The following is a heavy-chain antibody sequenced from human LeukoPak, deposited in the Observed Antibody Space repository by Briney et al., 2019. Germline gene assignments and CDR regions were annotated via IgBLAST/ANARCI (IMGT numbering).Heavy chain of an antibody. CDR1: GFTFDDYA. D-gene: IGHD3-16*02. Sequence: PGGSLRLSCAASGFTFDDYAMHWVRQAPGKGLEWVSGINWNSNSIGYADSVKGRFTISRDNSKNSLYLQMNSLRAEDTALYYCAKAGPAIRLGELSLDYWGQGTLVTVSS. CDR2: INWNSNSI. V-gene: IGHV3-9*01. CDR3: AKAGPAIRLGELSLDY. J-gene: IGHJ4*02.